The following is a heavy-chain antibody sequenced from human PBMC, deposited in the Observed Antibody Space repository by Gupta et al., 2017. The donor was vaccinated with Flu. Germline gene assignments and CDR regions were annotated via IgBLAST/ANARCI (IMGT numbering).Heavy chain of an antibody. V-gene: IGHV3-23*01. D-gene: IGHD4-17*01. CDR2: ISGSGGST. CDR1: SYA. J-gene: IGHJ4*02. CDR3: ATWQVCDYGLCNDY. Sequence: SYAMSWVRQAPGKGLEWVSAISGSGGSTYYADSVKGRFTISRDNSKNTLYLQMNSLRAEDTAVYYCATWQVCDYGLCNDYWGQGTLVTVSS.